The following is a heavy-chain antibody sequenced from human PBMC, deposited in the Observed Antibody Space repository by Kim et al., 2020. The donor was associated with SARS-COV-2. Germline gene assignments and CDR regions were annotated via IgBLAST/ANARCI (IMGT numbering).Heavy chain of an antibody. CDR2: SER. V-gene: IGHV3-7*03. J-gene: IGHJ2*01. CDR3: ARDTDWHFDL. Sequence: SERYYVNSVKGRFPISRDNAKSSLYLQMNSLRVDDTAVYYCARDTDWHFDLWGRGTLVTVSP.